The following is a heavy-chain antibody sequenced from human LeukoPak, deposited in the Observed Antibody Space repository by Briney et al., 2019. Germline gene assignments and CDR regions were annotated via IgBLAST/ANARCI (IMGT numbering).Heavy chain of an antibody. V-gene: IGHV1-2*02. CDR3: ARDTDLNDYDY. Sequence: ASVKVSSKASGYTFSGYYLHWVRQAPGQGLQWMGWINPSSGATKYAQNFQGRVTMTRDTSITTAYMELSRLRSDDTAVYYCARDTDLNDYDYWGQGTLVTVSS. D-gene: IGHD5-12*01. CDR1: GYTFSGYY. CDR2: INPSSGAT. J-gene: IGHJ4*02.